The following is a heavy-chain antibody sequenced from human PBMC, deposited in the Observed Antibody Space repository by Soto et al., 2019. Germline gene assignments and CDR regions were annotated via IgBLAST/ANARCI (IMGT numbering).Heavy chain of an antibody. D-gene: IGHD3-3*01. J-gene: IGHJ5*02. CDR2: ISGSGGST. V-gene: IGHV3-23*01. Sequence: GSLRLPRAASGFTFSSHALSWVRQAPGKGLEWVSAISGSGGSTYYADSVKGRFTISRDNSKNTLYLQMNSLRAEDTAVYYCAKDGYDFWSGYYTRWFDPWGQGTLVTVS. CDR3: AKDGYDFWSGYYTRWFDP. CDR1: GFTFSSHA.